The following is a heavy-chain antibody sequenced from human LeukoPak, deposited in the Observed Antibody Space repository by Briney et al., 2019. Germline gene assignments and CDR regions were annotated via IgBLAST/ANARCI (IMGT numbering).Heavy chain of an antibody. J-gene: IGHJ6*03. V-gene: IGHV3-23*01. Sequence: GGSLRLSCAASGLTFSSSAMTWVRQAPGKGLEWVSAIRGSGGSTYYTDSVKGRFTISRDSSKNTLYLQMNSLRAEDTAVYYCAKGDIGGSIYYYMDVWGKGTTVTVSS. CDR3: AKGDIGGSIYYYMDV. CDR2: IRGSGGST. D-gene: IGHD1-26*01. CDR1: GLTFSSSA.